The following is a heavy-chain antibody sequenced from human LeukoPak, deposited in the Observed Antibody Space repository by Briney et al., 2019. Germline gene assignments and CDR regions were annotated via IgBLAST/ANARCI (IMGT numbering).Heavy chain of an antibody. CDR3: ARAPLRGGGSYSLLY. D-gene: IGHD1-26*01. J-gene: IGHJ4*02. V-gene: IGHV1-2*02. CDR1: GYTFTGYY. CDR2: INPNSGGT. Sequence: ASVKVSCKASGYTFTGYYMHWVRQAPGQGLEWMGWINPNSGGTNYAQKFQGRVTMTRDTSISTAYMELSRLRSGDTAVYYCARAPLRGGGSYSLLYWGQGTLVTVSS.